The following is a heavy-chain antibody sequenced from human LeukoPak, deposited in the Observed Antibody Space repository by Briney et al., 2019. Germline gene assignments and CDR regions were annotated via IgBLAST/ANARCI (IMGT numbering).Heavy chain of an antibody. J-gene: IGHJ4*02. CDR1: GFTFSSYA. Sequence: GGSLRLSCAASGFTFSSYAMSWVRQAPGKGLEWVSAISGSGGSTYYADSVKGRFTISRDNSKNTLYLQMNSLRAEDTAVYYCAKPAEDYYDSSGYSDLFDYWGQGTLVTVSS. CDR3: AKPAEDYYDSSGYSDLFDY. V-gene: IGHV3-23*01. D-gene: IGHD3-22*01. CDR2: ISGSGGST.